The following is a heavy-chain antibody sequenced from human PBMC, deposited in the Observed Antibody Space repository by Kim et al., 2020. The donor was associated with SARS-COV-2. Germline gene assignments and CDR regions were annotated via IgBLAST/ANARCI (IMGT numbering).Heavy chain of an antibody. Sequence: YYAESVKGRFTISRDNAQNSVSLEMNNLRVDDTAIYYCVREGLGRWPSFDHWGQGTLVTVSS. CDR3: VREGLGRWPSFDH. D-gene: IGHD2-15*01. V-gene: IGHV3-21*01. J-gene: IGHJ4*02.